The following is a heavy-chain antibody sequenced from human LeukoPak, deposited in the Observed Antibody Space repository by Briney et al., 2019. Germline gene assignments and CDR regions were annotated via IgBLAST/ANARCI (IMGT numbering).Heavy chain of an antibody. Sequence: ASVKVSCKASGYTFTGYYMHWVRQAPGQGLEWMGWINPNSGATHYSQKFQGRDTLTRDTSISTAYMELSSLRSDDTAIYYCARKTRAISAPDYWGQGTLVTVSS. CDR2: INPNSGAT. CDR3: ARKTRAISAPDY. J-gene: IGHJ4*02. V-gene: IGHV1-2*02. D-gene: IGHD6-13*01. CDR1: GYTFTGYY.